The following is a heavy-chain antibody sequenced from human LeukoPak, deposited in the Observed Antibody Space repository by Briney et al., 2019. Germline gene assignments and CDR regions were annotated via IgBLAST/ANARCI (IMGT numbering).Heavy chain of an antibody. CDR3: ARDWGEVVTAIPGGWFDP. CDR1: GGTFSSYA. Sequence: SVKVSCKASGGTFSSYAISWVRQAPGQGLEWMGRIIPIFGIANYAQKFQGRVTITADKSTSTAYMELSSLRSEDTAVYYCARDWGEVVTAIPGGWFDPWGQGTLVTVSS. V-gene: IGHV1-69*04. CDR2: IIPIFGIA. J-gene: IGHJ5*02. D-gene: IGHD2-21*02.